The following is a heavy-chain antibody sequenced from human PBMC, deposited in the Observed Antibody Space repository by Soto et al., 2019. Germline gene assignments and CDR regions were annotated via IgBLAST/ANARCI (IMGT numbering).Heavy chain of an antibody. J-gene: IGHJ4*02. CDR1: GFTFSSFW. Sequence: EVQLVESGGGLVQPGGSLRLSCAVSGFTFSSFWMHWVRQAPGEGLVWVSRINTDGSSTSYADSVKGRFSISRDNAKNTLYLRITRFRVENTDMFYCAKRGVDTLGLSDWSQGNLVIVSP. D-gene: IGHD2-8*01. V-gene: IGHV3-74*01. CDR3: AKRGVDTLGLSD. CDR2: INTDGSST.